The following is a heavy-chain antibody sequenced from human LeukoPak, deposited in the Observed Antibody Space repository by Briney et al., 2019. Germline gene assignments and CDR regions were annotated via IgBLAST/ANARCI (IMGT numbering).Heavy chain of an antibody. CDR3: ARARTNYYYDSSGYYRDAFDI. V-gene: IGHV3-48*03. J-gene: IGHJ3*02. D-gene: IGHD3-22*01. Sequence: GGSLRLSCAASGFTFSSYAMSWVRQAPGKGLEWVSYISSSGSTIYYADSVKGRFTISRANAQNSMYLQMSSLRAEDTAVYYCARARTNYYYDSSGYYRDAFDIWGQGTMVTVSS. CDR2: ISSSGSTI. CDR1: GFTFSSYA.